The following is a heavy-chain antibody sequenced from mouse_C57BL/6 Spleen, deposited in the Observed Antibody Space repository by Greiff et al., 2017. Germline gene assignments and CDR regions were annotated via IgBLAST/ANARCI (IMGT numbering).Heavy chain of an antibody. CDR3: ARGSYDGYFPRNWFAD. CDR1: GYTFTDHT. Sequence: VQLQQSDAELVKPGASVKISCKVSGYTFTDHTIHWMKQRPEQGLEWIGYIYPRDGSTKYNEKFKGKATLTADKSSSTAYMQLNRLTSEDSAVYFWARGSYDGYFPRNWFADWGQGTLVTVSA. D-gene: IGHD2-3*01. CDR2: IYPRDGST. J-gene: IGHJ3*01. V-gene: IGHV1-78*01.